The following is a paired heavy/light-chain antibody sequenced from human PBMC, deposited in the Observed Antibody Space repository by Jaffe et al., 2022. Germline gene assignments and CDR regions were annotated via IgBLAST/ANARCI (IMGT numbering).Light chain of an antibody. V-gene: IGKV4-1*01. CDR2: WAS. CDR3: QQYYSIPYT. J-gene: IGKJ2*01. Sequence: DIVMTQSPDSLAVSLGERATINCKSSQSVLYSSNNKNYLTWYQQKPGQPPKLLIYWASTRESGVPDRFSGSGSGTDFTLTISSLQAEDVAVYYCQQYYSIPYTFGQGTKLEIK. CDR1: QSVLYSSNNKNY.
Heavy chain of an antibody. D-gene: IGHD3-10*01. J-gene: IGHJ4*02. V-gene: IGHV1-2*02. Sequence: QVQLVQSGAEVKKPGASVKVSCKASGYSFTGFYIQWVRQAPGQGLEWMGWIDPNTGVTNYAQKFQGRVTMTRDTSISTAYLELSTLIYDDTAVYYCARAGSYYYRSGGDWGQGTQVTVSS. CDR3: ARAGSYYYRSGGD. CDR2: IDPNTGVT. CDR1: GYSFTGFY.